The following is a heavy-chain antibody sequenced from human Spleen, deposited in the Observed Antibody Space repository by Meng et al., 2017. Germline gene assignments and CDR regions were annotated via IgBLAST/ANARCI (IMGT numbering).Heavy chain of an antibody. V-gene: IGHV3-74*01. Sequence: EVPVVESGGVLVLPGGSRRLSWADLGFSLSGFWMHWVRQVRGQGLVWVSRMNEDGNTINYAGAVRGRFTISRDSARNTLYLQMNSLRAEDTAVYYCVRDFGGLSDSWGQGTLVTVSS. CDR2: MNEDGNTI. CDR3: VRDFGGLSDS. J-gene: IGHJ4*02. D-gene: IGHD3-16*01. CDR1: GFSLSGFW.